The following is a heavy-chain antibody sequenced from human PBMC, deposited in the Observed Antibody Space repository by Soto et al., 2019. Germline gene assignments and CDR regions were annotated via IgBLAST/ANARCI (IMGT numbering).Heavy chain of an antibody. CDR3: TKMVTWDSSGYYQGGFDC. J-gene: IGHJ4*02. CDR1: GFTFSSYA. CDR2: ISWNSGNI. D-gene: IGHD3-22*01. V-gene: IGHV3-9*01. Sequence: GGSLRLSCAASGFTFSSYAMNWVRQAPGKGLEWVSGISWNSGNIIYADSVKGRFTISRDNAKNSLYLQMNSLRLEDTALYYCTKMVTWDSSGYYQGGFDCWGQGTLVTVSS.